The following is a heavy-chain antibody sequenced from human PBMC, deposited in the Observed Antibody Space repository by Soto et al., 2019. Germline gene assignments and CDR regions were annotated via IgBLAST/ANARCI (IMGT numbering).Heavy chain of an antibody. CDR3: ARDQEGITMIVGGT. Sequence: ASVKLCCKESGDINTSYGRSWVRQDKGQGLEWMGWISAYNGNTNYAQKFQGRVTMTTDTSTSTAYMELRSLRSDDTAVYYCARDQEGITMIVGGTWGQGTLVTVSS. V-gene: IGHV1-18*01. J-gene: IGHJ5*02. CDR2: ISAYNGNT. CDR1: GDINTSYG. D-gene: IGHD3-22*01.